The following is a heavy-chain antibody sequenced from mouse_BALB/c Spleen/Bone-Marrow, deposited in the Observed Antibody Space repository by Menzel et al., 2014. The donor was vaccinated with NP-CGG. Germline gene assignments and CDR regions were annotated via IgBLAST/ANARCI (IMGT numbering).Heavy chain of an antibody. D-gene: IGHD2-4*01. V-gene: IGHV1-7*01. CDR1: GYTFTSYW. Sequence: QVQLKQSGAELAKPGASVKMSCKASGYTFTSYWMHWVKQRPGQGLEWIGYINPSTGYTEYNQKFMDKATLTAVKSSTTAYMQLRSLTSEDSAVYYCARDDYDAIAYWGQGTLVTVSA. J-gene: IGHJ3*01. CDR3: ARDDYDAIAY. CDR2: INPSTGYT.